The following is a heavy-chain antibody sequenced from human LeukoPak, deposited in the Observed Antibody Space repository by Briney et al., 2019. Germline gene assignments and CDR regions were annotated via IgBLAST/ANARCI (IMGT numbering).Heavy chain of an antibody. CDR2: IRKDGSEK. CDR3: ARHTSGQPFDY. J-gene: IGHJ4*02. V-gene: IGHV3-7*03. D-gene: IGHD6-19*01. CDR1: GFTFSNYW. Sequence: GGSLRLSCAASGFTFSNYWMNGVRQAPGNALEWVAYIRKDGSEKYYVDSVKGRFTISRDNAKNSLYLQMNSLRAEDTAVYYCARHTSGQPFDYWGQGTLVTVSS.